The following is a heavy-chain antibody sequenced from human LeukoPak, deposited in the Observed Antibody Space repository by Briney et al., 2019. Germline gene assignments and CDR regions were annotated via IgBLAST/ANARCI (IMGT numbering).Heavy chain of an antibody. V-gene: IGHV4-39*07. CDR3: VRDPTDRYTTFDP. CDR2: IYYSGST. Sequence: SETLSLTCTVSGGSISSSNYYWGWIRQPPGKGLEWIGSIYYSGSTYYSPSLKSRVTISVDTSKNQFSLKLSSVTAADTAVYYCVRDPTDRYTTFDPWGQGTLVTVSS. CDR1: GGSISSSNYY. D-gene: IGHD1-14*01. J-gene: IGHJ5*02.